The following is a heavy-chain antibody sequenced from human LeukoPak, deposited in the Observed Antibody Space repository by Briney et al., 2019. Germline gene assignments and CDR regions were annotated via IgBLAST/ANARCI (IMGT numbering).Heavy chain of an antibody. CDR2: ISGSGGST. V-gene: IGHV3-23*01. J-gene: IGHJ5*02. CDR3: ATVGYYDSSGYYYTGVFDP. D-gene: IGHD3-22*01. Sequence: PGGSLRLSCAASGFTFSSYSMSWVRQAPGKGLEWVSAISGSGGSTYYADSVKGRFTISRDNSKNTLYLQMNSLRAEDTAVYYCATVGYYDSSGYYYTGVFDPWGQGTLVTVSS. CDR1: GFTFSSYS.